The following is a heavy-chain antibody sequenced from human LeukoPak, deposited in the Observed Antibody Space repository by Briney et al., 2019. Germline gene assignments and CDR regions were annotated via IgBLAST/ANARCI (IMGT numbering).Heavy chain of an antibody. CDR1: AGTFSSYA. Sequence: SVKVSCKASAGTFSSYAISWVRQAPGQGLEWMGRIIPILGIANYAQKFQGRVTITADKSTSTAYIELSSLRSEDTAVYYCARDLSTNSDFDYWGQGTLVTVSS. V-gene: IGHV1-69*04. J-gene: IGHJ4*02. CDR3: ARDLSTNSDFDY. D-gene: IGHD1/OR15-1a*01. CDR2: IIPILGIA.